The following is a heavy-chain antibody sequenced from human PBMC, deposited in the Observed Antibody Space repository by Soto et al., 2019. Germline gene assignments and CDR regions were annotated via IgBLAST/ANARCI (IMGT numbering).Heavy chain of an antibody. CDR3: ARGFGPRGYIGYDKGNYYMDV. J-gene: IGHJ6*03. Sequence: EVQLVESGGGLVQPGGSLRLSCAASGFTFSDHYMDWVRQAPGKGLEWVGRTRNKANSYTTEYAASAKGRFTISRDDSKNSLYLQMTSLKTEDTAVDYCARGFGPRGYIGYDKGNYYMDVWGKGTTVTVSS. CDR2: TRNKANSYTT. CDR1: GFTFSDHY. D-gene: IGHD5-12*01. V-gene: IGHV3-72*01.